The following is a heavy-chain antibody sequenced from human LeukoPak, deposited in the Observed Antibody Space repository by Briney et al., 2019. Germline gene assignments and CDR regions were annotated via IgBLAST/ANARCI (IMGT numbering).Heavy chain of an antibody. Sequence: GGSLRLSCAASGFTFSSYGMHWVRQAPGKGLEWVSYISSSGSTIYYADSVKGRFTISRDNAKNSLYLQMNSLRAEDTAVYYCARDYDSSGYYPYWGQGTLVTVSS. D-gene: IGHD3-22*01. CDR3: ARDYDSSGYYPY. CDR1: GFTFSSYG. J-gene: IGHJ4*02. V-gene: IGHV3-48*04. CDR2: ISSSGSTI.